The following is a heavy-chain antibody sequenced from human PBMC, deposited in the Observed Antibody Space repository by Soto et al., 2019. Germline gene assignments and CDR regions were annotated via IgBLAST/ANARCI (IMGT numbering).Heavy chain of an antibody. D-gene: IGHD2-15*01. Sequence: TLSLTGTVSVRSISSGGYYWSWVRQHPGKGLEWIGYIYYSGSTYYNPSLKSRVTISVDTSKNQFSLKLSSVTAADTAVYYCASTPDVGDFDYWGQGTLVTVSS. V-gene: IGHV4-31*03. J-gene: IGHJ4*02. CDR3: ASTPDVGDFDY. CDR2: IYYSGST. CDR1: VRSISSGGYY.